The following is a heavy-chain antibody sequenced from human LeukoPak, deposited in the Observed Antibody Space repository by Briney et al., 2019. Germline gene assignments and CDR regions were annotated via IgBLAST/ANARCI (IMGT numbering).Heavy chain of an antibody. CDR1: GFTFSDYW. D-gene: IGHD3-22*01. CDR2: IKDDGSET. J-gene: IGHJ4*02. CDR3: AKDAAVGSSGYYYVPPLYYFHY. V-gene: IGHV3-7*01. Sequence: GGSLRLSCAASGFTFSDYWMTWVRQAPGKGLQWVANIKDDGSETYYVDSVMGRFTISRDNAKNSLYLQMNSLRAEDTAVYYCAKDAAVGSSGYYYVPPLYYFHYWGQGTLVTVSS.